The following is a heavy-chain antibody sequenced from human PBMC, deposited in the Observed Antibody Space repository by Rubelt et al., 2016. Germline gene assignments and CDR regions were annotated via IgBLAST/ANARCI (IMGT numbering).Heavy chain of an antibody. D-gene: IGHD2-8*01. J-gene: IGHJ5*02. V-gene: IGHV1-18*01. Sequence: GLEWMGWISAYNGNTNYAQKFQGRVTMTEDTSTDTAYMELSSLRSEDTAVYYCAREENNWVWVDPWGQGTLVTVSS. CDR3: AREENNWVWVDP. CDR2: ISAYNGNT.